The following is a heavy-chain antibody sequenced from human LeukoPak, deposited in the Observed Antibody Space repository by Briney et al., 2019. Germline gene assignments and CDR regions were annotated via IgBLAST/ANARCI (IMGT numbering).Heavy chain of an antibody. CDR1: GYSLSGYY. Sequence: ASVKVSCKASGYSLSGYYMHWVRQAPGQGLEWMGWINPNSGGTNYAQKFQGRVTMTRDTSISTAYMELSRLRSDDTAVYYCARPDGNHYYDSSGYLIVWGQGTLATVSS. D-gene: IGHD3-22*01. CDR3: ARPDGNHYYDSSGYLIV. V-gene: IGHV1-2*02. J-gene: IGHJ4*02. CDR2: INPNSGGT.